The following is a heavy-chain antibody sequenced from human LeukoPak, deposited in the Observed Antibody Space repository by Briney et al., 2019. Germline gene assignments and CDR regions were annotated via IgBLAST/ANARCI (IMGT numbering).Heavy chain of an antibody. V-gene: IGHV3-33*01. CDR2: IWYDGSNK. CDR1: GFTFSSYG. CDR3: AREGRAYYYGSGSPFDY. D-gene: IGHD3-10*01. Sequence: GGSLRLSCAASGFTFSSYGMHWVRQAPGKGLESVAVIWYDGSNKYYADSVKGRFTISRDNSKNTLYLQMNSLRAEDTAVYYCAREGRAYYYGSGSPFDYWGQGTLVTVSS. J-gene: IGHJ4*02.